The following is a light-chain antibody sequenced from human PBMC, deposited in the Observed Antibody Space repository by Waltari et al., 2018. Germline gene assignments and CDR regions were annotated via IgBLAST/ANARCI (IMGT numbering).Light chain of an antibody. CDR1: GGHSSNI. CDR3: QTGGHGTWV. J-gene: IGLJ3*02. CDR2: VNIDGSH. Sequence: QLVLTQSTSASASLGASVKPTCTLSGGHSSNIIARLQQQPEKGPRYLMKVNIDGSHSKGYEIPDRFSGSSSGAERYLTISSLQSEDEADYYCQTGGHGTWVFGGGTKLTVL. V-gene: IGLV4-69*01.